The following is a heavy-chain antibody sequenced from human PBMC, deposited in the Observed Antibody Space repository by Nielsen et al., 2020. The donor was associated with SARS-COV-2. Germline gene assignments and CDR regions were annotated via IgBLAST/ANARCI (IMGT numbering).Heavy chain of an antibody. D-gene: IGHD2-15*01. CDR3: TRGFYSQSDC. V-gene: IGHV3-21*01. J-gene: IGHJ4*02. CDR2: ISGDSNYI. Sequence: GESLKISCAASGFTFSSHEMNWVRQAPGKGLEWVASISGDSNYIFYSELVKGRFTMSRDNGKNSLYLQMNTLRSEDTALYYCTRGFYSQSDCWGQGTLVTVSS. CDR1: GFTFSSHE.